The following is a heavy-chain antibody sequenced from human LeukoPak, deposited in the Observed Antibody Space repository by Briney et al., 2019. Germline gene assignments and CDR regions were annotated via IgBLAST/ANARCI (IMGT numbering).Heavy chain of an antibody. D-gene: IGHD2-15*01. CDR3: ARRVVVASTSLGDFDY. J-gene: IGHJ4*02. Sequence: GESLKISCMGSGYSFTNYWIGWVRAMPGEGLECMGIIYPGDSDTRDRPSFQGLVTISADKSISTTYLQWRSLKASDTDIFFCARRVVVASTSLGDFDYWGQGTLVTVSS. CDR1: GYSFTNYW. CDR2: IYPGDSDT. V-gene: IGHV5-51*01.